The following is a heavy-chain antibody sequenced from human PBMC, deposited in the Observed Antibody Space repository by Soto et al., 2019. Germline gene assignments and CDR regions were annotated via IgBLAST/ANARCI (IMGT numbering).Heavy chain of an antibody. Sequence: QVQLVESGGGVVQPGRSLRLSCAASGFTFSSYGMHWVRQAPGKGLEWVAVISYDGSNKYYADSVKGRFTISRDNSKNTLYLQMNSLRAEDTAVYYCAKDPHTVTDDYYYYYMYVWGKGTTVTVSS. CDR1: GFTFSSYG. D-gene: IGHD4-17*01. V-gene: IGHV3-30*18. CDR2: ISYDGSNK. J-gene: IGHJ6*03. CDR3: AKDPHTVTDDYYYYYMYV.